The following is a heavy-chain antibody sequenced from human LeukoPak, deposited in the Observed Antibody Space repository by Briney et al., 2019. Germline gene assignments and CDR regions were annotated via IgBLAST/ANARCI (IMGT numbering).Heavy chain of an antibody. CDR1: GFTFSSYG. Sequence: PGGSLRLSCAASGFTFSSYGMHWVRQAPGKGLEWVSILYSAGSTYYADSVRGRFSISRDTSKNTVSLQMNSLTVEDTAVYYCASGGTGARKFYSDPFHHWGQGTLVTVSS. D-gene: IGHD2-15*01. CDR3: ASGGTGARKFYSDPFHH. J-gene: IGHJ4*02. CDR2: LYSAGST. V-gene: IGHV3-NL1*01.